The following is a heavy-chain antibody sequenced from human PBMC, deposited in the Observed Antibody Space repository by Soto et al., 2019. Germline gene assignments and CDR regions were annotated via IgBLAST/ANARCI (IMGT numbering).Heavy chain of an antibody. CDR1: GFTFSDYY. V-gene: IGHV3-11*06. Sequence: GGSLRLSCAASGFTFSDYYMSWIRQAPGKGLEWVSYISSSSSYTNYADSVKGRFTISRDNAKNSLYLQMNSLRAEDTAVYYCARDGTAAAGVNWFDPWGQGTRVTVSS. J-gene: IGHJ5*02. D-gene: IGHD6-13*01. CDR2: ISSSSSYT. CDR3: ARDGTAAAGVNWFDP.